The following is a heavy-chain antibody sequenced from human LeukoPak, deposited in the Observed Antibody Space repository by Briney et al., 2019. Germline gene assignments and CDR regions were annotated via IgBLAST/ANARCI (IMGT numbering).Heavy chain of an antibody. CDR2: IWYDGSNK. D-gene: IGHD4-17*01. Sequence: PGGSLRLSCAASGFTFSSYGMHWVRQAPGKGLEWVAVIWYDGSNKYYADSVKGRFTISRDNSKNTLYLQMNSLRAEDTAVYYCARNGDYGDYFDYWGQGTLVTVPS. V-gene: IGHV3-33*01. J-gene: IGHJ4*02. CDR1: GFTFSSYG. CDR3: ARNGDYGDYFDY.